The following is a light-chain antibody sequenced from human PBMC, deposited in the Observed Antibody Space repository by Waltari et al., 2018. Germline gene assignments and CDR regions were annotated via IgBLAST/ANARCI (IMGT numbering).Light chain of an antibody. J-gene: IGLJ2*01. V-gene: IGLV2-14*03. Sequence: WYQRYPGKAPKLMIYDVSKRPSGVSNRFSGSKSCNTAALTISGLQAEDEADYYCSSYTSRITVVFGGGTKLTVL. CDR3: SSYTSRITVV. CDR2: DVS.